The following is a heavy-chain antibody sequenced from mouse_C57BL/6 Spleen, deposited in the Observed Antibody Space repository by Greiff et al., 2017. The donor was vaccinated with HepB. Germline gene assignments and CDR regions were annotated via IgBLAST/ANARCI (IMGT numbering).Heavy chain of an antibody. CDR1: GFSLSTFGMG. CDR3: ARRVNYGSSYGGWYFDV. Sequence: QVTLKESGPGILQPSQTLSLTCSFSGFSLSTFGMGVGWIRQPSGKGLEWLAHIWWDDDKYYNPALKSRLTISKDTSKNQVVLKIDNVDTADTATYYCARRVNYGSSYGGWYFDVWGTGTTVTVSS. CDR2: IWWDDDK. V-gene: IGHV8-8*01. J-gene: IGHJ1*03. D-gene: IGHD1-1*01.